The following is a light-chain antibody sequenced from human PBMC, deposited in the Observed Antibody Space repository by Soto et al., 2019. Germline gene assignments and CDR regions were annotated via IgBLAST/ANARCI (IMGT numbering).Light chain of an antibody. CDR1: QSISAW. CDR2: KAS. Sequence: DIQMTQSPSTLSASIGDRVTITCRASQSISAWLAWYQQKPGKAPKLLIYKASTLESGVPSRFSGSVSGTEFTLTISSLQPDDFATYYCQQYNNDASWTFGQGTRVQIK. V-gene: IGKV1-5*03. CDR3: QQYNNDASWT. J-gene: IGKJ1*01.